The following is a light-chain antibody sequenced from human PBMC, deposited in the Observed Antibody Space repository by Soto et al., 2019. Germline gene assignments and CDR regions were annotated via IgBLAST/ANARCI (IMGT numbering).Light chain of an antibody. J-gene: IGLJ1*01. CDR2: NVY. CDR1: SSDVGAYNF. Sequence: QSVLSQPASVSGSPGQWITISCTGTSSDVGAYNFVSWHQQHPGKAPKLMIYNVYDRPSGISYRFSGSKSGNTASLTISGLQGEEEADYYCSAYTVSRNYVFGTGTKVTVL. V-gene: IGLV2-14*03. CDR3: SAYTVSRNYV.